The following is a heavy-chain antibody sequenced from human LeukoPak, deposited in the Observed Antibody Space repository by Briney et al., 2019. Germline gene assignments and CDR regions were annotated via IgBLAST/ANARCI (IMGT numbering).Heavy chain of an antibody. CDR1: GGSNSSSSYY. CDR3: ARLPRDLGMDV. Sequence: LEALSLTCTVSGGSNSSSSYYWGWIRQPPGKGLEWIGSIYYSGSTYYNPSLKSRVTISVDTSKNQFSLKLSSVTAADTAVYYCARLPRDLGMDVWGQGTTVTVSS. V-gene: IGHV4-39*01. CDR2: IYYSGST. D-gene: IGHD1-26*01. J-gene: IGHJ6*02.